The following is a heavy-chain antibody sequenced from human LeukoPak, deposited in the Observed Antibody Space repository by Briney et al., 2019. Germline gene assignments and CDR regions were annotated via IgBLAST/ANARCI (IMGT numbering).Heavy chain of an antibody. J-gene: IGHJ4*02. V-gene: IGHV4-4*07. D-gene: IGHD1-1*01. CDR2: MYVSVST. Sequence: KPSETLSLTCTVSGASISGYYWSWIRQPAGKGLEWIGRMYVSVSTNYNPSLKSRVTMSVDTSKNQFSLKLTSVTAADTAVYYCARQFHDDARAFDYWGQGTLVTVSS. CDR3: ARQFHDDARAFDY. CDR1: GASISGYY.